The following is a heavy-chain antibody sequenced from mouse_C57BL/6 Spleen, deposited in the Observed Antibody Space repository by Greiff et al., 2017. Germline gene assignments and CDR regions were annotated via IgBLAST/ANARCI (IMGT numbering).Heavy chain of an antibody. J-gene: IGHJ4*01. V-gene: IGHV1-18*01. D-gene: IGHD1-1*01. CDR2: INPNNGGT. Sequence: VQLQQSGPELVKPGASVKIPCKASGYTFTDYNMDWVKQSHGKSLEWIGDINPNNGGTIYNQKFKGKATLTVDKSSSPAYMELRSLTSEDTAVYYCATGSSWDAMDYWGQGTSVTVSS. CDR1: GYTFTDYN. CDR3: ATGSSWDAMDY.